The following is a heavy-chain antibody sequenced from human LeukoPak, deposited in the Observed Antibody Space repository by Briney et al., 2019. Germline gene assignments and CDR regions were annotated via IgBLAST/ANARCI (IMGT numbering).Heavy chain of an antibody. CDR3: ARGPVDRVATITWYFDL. CDR1: GFTFSDYY. J-gene: IGHJ2*01. V-gene: IGHV3-11*06. D-gene: IGHD5-12*01. CDR2: ITSSSSYT. Sequence: GGSLRLSFSASGFTFSDYYMSWIRQAPGKGLEWVSYITSSSSYTNYAESVKGRFTISRDNAKTSLYLQMNSLRAEDTAVYYCARGPVDRVATITWYFDLWGRGTLVTVSS.